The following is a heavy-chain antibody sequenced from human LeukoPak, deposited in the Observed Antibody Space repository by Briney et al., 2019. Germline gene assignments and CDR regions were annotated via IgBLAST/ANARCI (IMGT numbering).Heavy chain of an antibody. CDR2: FDPEDGET. Sequence: ASVKVSCKVSGYTLTELSMHWVRQAPGKGGEGMGGFDPEDGETIYAQKFQGRVTITEDTSTDTAYMELSSLRSEDTAVYYCAILWFGTYYFDYWGQGTLVTVSS. V-gene: IGHV1-24*01. J-gene: IGHJ4*02. D-gene: IGHD3-10*01. CDR3: AILWFGTYYFDY. CDR1: GYTLTELS.